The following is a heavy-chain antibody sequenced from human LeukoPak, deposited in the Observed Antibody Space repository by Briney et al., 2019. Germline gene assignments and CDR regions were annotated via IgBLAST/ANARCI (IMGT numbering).Heavy chain of an antibody. D-gene: IGHD3-3*01. Sequence: GRSLRLSCAASGFTFSSYGMHWVRQAPGKGLEWVAFIRYDGSNKYYADSVKGRFTISRDNSKNTLYLQMNSLRAEDTAVYYCAKGFYDFWSGYYTPFDYWGQGTLVTVSS. CDR3: AKGFYDFWSGYYTPFDY. V-gene: IGHV3-30*02. CDR1: GFTFSSYG. J-gene: IGHJ4*02. CDR2: IRYDGSNK.